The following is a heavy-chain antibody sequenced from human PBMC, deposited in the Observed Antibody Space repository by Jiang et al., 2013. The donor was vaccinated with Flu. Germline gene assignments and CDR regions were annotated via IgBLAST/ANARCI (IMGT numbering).Heavy chain of an antibody. V-gene: IGHV6-1*01. D-gene: IGHD3-10*01. CDR1: GDSVSSKSAA. Sequence: QTLSLTCAISGDSVSSKSAAWNWIRQSPSRGLEWLGRTYYRSKWFNDYAVSVKSRISVSPDTSKNQFSLQLNSVTPEDTAVYYCARNDRGALDVWGQGTMGHRLF. CDR2: TYYRSKWFN. CDR3: ARNDRGALDV. J-gene: IGHJ3*01.